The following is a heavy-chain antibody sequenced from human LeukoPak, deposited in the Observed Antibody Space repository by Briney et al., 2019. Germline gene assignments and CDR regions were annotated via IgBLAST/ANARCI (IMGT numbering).Heavy chain of an antibody. CDR3: ARVNGDRGIDY. D-gene: IGHD4-17*01. CDR2: IWYDGSNK. J-gene: IGHJ4*02. V-gene: IGHV3-33*01. CDR1: GFTFSSYG. Sequence: GRSLRLSCAASGFTFSSYGMHWVRQAPGKGLEWVAVIWYDGSNKYYADSVKGRFTISRDNSKNTLYLQMNSLRAEDTAVYYCARVNGDRGIDYWGQGTLVTVSS.